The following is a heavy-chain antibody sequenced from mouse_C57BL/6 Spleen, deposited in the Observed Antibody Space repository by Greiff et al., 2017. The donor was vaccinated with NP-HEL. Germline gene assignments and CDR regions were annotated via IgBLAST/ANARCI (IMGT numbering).Heavy chain of an antibody. CDR1: GYTFTDYY. CDR3: ARRGDYDRDFDY. V-gene: IGHV1-19*01. D-gene: IGHD2-4*01. CDR2: INPYNGGT. Sequence: EVQLQQSGPVLVKPGASVKMSCKASGYTFTDYYMNWVKQSHGKSLEWIGVINPYNGGTSYNQKFKGKATLTVDKSSSTAYMELNSLTSEDSAVYYCARRGDYDRDFDYWGQGTTLTVSS. J-gene: IGHJ2*01.